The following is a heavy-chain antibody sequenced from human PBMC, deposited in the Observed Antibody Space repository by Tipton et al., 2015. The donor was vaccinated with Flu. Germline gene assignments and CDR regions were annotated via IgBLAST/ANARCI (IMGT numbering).Heavy chain of an antibody. CDR3: ARDQTYYYGSSDAFDI. CDR2: SYYNGST. J-gene: IGHJ3*02. Sequence: GLVKPSETLSLICGVSGDSIRSSNYYWGWIRQPPGKGLEWIGTSYYNGSTDYNPSVNSRVTISVDLSKNQFSLKLTSVTAADTALYYCARDQTYYYGSSDAFDIWGQGTMVTVSS. CDR1: GDSIRSSNYY. D-gene: IGHD3-10*01. V-gene: IGHV4-61*01.